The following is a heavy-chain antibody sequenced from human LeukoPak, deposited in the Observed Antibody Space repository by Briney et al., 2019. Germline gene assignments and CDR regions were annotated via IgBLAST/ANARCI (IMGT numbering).Heavy chain of an antibody. CDR2: IHYSGST. CDR3: ARVRDRSGYFYDFDY. Sequence: SETLSLTCTVPGGSINSYYWSWIRQPPGNGLDWIGYIHYSGSTNYNPSLKSRVTISVDTSKNQFSLKLSSVTAADTAVYYCARVRDRSGYFYDFDYWGQGTLVTVSS. D-gene: IGHD3-22*01. V-gene: IGHV4-59*01. CDR1: GGSINSYY. J-gene: IGHJ4*02.